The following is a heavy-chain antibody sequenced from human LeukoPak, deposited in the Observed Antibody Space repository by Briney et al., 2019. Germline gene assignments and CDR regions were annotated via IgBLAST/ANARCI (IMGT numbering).Heavy chain of an antibody. CDR2: MYYSGST. J-gene: IGHJ4*02. D-gene: IGHD7-27*01. Sequence: PSETLSLTCAVSGGSISSGDYSWSWIRQPPGKGLEWIGYMYYSGSTYSNLSLKSRVTISVDTSKNQFSLKLSSVTAADTAVYYCASRKLGNDYWGQGTLVTVSS. CDR3: ASRKLGNDY. V-gene: IGHV4-30-4*07. CDR1: GGSISSGDYS.